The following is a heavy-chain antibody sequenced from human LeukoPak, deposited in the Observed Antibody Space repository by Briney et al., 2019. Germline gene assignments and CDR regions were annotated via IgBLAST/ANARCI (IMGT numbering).Heavy chain of an antibody. Sequence: GGTLRLSCAASGFTFSSYGMSWVRQAPGKGLEWVSAISGSGGSTYYADSVKGRFTIPRDNSKNTLYLQMNSLRAEDTAVYYCVLYGDYESPDGFDIWGQGTMVTVSS. D-gene: IGHD4-17*01. CDR3: VLYGDYESPDGFDI. CDR1: GFTFSSYG. J-gene: IGHJ3*02. CDR2: ISGSGGST. V-gene: IGHV3-23*01.